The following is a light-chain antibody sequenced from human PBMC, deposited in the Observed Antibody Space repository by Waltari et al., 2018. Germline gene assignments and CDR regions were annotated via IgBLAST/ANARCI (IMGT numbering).Light chain of an antibody. J-gene: IGKJ1*01. CDR1: QTIYNC. Sequence: DIQMTQSPSTLSASVGDRVTITCRASQTIYNCLAWYQQKPGKAPKLLIYKASTLESGVPSRFSGSGSGTEFTLTISSLQPDDFATYSCQQYNSSPWTFGQGTKVEVK. CDR2: KAS. V-gene: IGKV1-5*03. CDR3: QQYNSSPWT.